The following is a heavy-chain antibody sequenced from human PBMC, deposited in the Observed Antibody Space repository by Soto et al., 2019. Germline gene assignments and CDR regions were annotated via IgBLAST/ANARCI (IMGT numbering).Heavy chain of an antibody. CDR1: GFTFSNHG. Sequence: QVQLVESGGGVVQPGRSLRLSCAASGFTFSNHGMHWVRQAPGKGLEWVARIYYDGSNEYYADSVKGRFTISRDNSXXXXXXXXXXXXXXXXXXXXXXXXXXXGSFYQLDYWGQGTLVTVSS. V-gene: IGHV3-33*01. D-gene: IGHD1-26*01. CDR3: XXXXXXGSFYQLDY. CDR2: IYYDGSNE. J-gene: IGHJ4*02.